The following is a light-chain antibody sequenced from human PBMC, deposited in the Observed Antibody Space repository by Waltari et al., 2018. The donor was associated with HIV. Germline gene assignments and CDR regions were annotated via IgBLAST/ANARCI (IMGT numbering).Light chain of an antibody. CDR3: AAWDDSLNGGWM. CDR2: SNN. V-gene: IGLV1-44*01. Sequence: QSVLTQPPSASGTPGQRVTISCSGSSSNIGANTVNWYQRLPGTAPKLLIYSNNQGPAGGPARFSGSKSGTSASRAIRGLQSDDEADYYCAAWDDSLNGGWMFGGGTKLTVL. CDR1: SSNIGANT. J-gene: IGLJ3*02.